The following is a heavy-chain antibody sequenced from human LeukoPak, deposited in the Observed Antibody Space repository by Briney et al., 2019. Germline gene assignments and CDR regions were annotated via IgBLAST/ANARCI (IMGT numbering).Heavy chain of an antibody. J-gene: IGHJ3*01. D-gene: IGHD3-22*01. CDR2: IWSDGSTT. V-gene: IGHV3-33*01. Sequence: PGGSLRLSCVASGFTFSSSGMHWVRQAPGQGLELLSVIWSDGSTTYYGDSVKGRLTISRDNSKSTLYLQMNSLRAEDTAVYYCAREHHDSSTGAFDVWGQGTMVTVSS. CDR3: AREHHDSSTGAFDV. CDR1: GFTFSSSG.